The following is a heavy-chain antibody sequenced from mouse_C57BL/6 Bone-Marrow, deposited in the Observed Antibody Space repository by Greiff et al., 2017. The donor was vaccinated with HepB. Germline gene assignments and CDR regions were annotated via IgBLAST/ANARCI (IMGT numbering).Heavy chain of an antibody. CDR3: TTYYYGTHWYFDV. D-gene: IGHD1-1*01. CDR2: IRNKANNHAT. Sequence: EVQLQESGGGLVQPGGSMKLSCAASGFTFSDAWMDWVRQSPEKGLEWVAEIRNKANNHATSYAESVKGRFTISRDDSKSSVYLQMNSLRAEDTGIYYCTTYYYGTHWYFDVWGTGTTVTVSS. CDR1: GFTFSDAW. J-gene: IGHJ1*03. V-gene: IGHV6-6*01.